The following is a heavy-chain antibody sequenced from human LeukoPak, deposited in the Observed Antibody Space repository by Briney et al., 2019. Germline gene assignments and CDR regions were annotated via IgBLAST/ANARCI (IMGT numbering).Heavy chain of an antibody. J-gene: IGHJ4*02. V-gene: IGHV3-74*01. CDR3: ARADDGVYLWVNY. CDR1: GFTFSSYW. Sequence: PGGSLRLSCAASGFTFSSYWMHWVRQAPGKGLVWVSRINSDGSSTSYADSVKGRFTISRDNAKNTLYLQMNSLRAEDTAVYYCARADDGVYLWVNYWGQGTLVTVSS. D-gene: IGHD4-17*01. CDR2: INSDGSST.